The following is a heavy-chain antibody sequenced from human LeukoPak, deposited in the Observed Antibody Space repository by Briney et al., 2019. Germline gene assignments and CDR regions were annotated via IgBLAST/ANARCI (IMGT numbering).Heavy chain of an antibody. D-gene: IGHD3-3*01. J-gene: IGHJ5*02. CDR1: GGSISSSSYY. Sequence: SETLSLTCTVSGGSISSSSYYWGWIRQPPGKGLEWIGSIYYSGSTYYNPSLKSRVTISVDTSKNQFSLKLSSVTAADTAVYYCARALLITIFGVVTQARWFDPWGQGTLVTVSS. CDR3: ARALLITIFGVVTQARWFDP. CDR2: IYYSGST. V-gene: IGHV4-39*07.